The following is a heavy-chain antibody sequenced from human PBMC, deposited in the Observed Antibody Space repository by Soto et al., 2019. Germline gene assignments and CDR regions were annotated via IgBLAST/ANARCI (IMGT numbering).Heavy chain of an antibody. D-gene: IGHD2-2*01. CDR1: GYTFTSYG. Sequence: ASVKVSCKASGYTFTSYGFSWVRQAPGQGLEWMGWISAFNGNTNYAQKFQGRVSMTTEKSTSTAYMELRGLTSDDTALYYCARAARYCSTTSRFSSFYWFDPWGQGTLVTVSS. CDR3: ARAARYCSTTSRFSSFYWFDP. CDR2: ISAFNGNT. V-gene: IGHV1-18*04. J-gene: IGHJ5*02.